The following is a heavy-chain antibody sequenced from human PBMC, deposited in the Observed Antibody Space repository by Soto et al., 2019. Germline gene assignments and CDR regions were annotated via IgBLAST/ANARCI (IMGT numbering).Heavy chain of an antibody. Sequence: ASVKVSCKASGYTFTSYAMHWVRQAPGQRLEWMGWINAGNGNTKYSQKFQGRVTITRDTSASTAYLELSSLRSEDTAVYSRARDFYGGTPVGFEPWRQGNLVVVSS. D-gene: IGHD2-15*01. CDR3: ARDFYGGTPVGFEP. V-gene: IGHV1-3*01. J-gene: IGHJ5*02. CDR1: GYTFTSYA. CDR2: INAGNGNT.